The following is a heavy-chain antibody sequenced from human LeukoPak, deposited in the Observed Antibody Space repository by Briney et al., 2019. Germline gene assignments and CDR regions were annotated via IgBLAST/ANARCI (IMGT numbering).Heavy chain of an antibody. CDR2: ISYDGSNK. V-gene: IGHV3-30-3*01. J-gene: IGHJ4*02. D-gene: IGHD3-16*01. CDR1: GFTFSSYA. Sequence: GGSLRLPCAASGFTFSSYAMHWVRQAPGKGLEWVAVISYDGSNKYYADSVKGRFTISRDNSKNTLYLQMNSLRAEDTAVYYCARDPAIPQGVYWGQGTLVTVSS. CDR3: ARDPAIPQGVY.